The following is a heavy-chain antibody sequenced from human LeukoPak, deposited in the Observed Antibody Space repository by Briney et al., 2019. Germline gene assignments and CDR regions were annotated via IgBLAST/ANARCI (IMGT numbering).Heavy chain of an antibody. J-gene: IGHJ4*02. V-gene: IGHV3-48*01. CDR1: GFTFSTYS. D-gene: IGHD6-19*01. Sequence: GGSLRLSCAPSGFTFSTYSMNWVRQAPGKGLEWLSYISSGSSTIYYADSMKGRFTISRDNAKNSLYLQMNSLRAEGTAVYYCARASRNVYTSAWYMDYWGQGTLVTASS. CDR3: ARASRNVYTSAWYMDY. CDR2: ISSGSSTI.